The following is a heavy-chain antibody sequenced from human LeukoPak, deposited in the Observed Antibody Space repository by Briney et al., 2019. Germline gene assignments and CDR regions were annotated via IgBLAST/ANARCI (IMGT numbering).Heavy chain of an antibody. CDR2: IDWDDDT. CDR3: ARMSAINGGFDP. Sequence: SGPALVKPTQTLTLTFTFSGFSLTTSGMCVSWIRQPPGKALEWLARIDWDDDTYYSTSLKTRLTISKDTSKNQVVLTMTNMDPADTATYYCARMSAINGGFDPWGQGTLVTVSS. D-gene: IGHD2-21*01. CDR1: GFSLTTSGMC. J-gene: IGHJ5*02. V-gene: IGHV2-70*11.